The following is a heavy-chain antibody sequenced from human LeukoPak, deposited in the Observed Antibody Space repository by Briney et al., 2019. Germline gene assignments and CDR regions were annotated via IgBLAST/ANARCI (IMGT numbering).Heavy chain of an antibody. D-gene: IGHD6-19*01. J-gene: IGHJ6*03. V-gene: IGHV3-11*04. CDR3: ARDQSSGWYKVTYYYYYMDV. CDR2: ISSSGSTI. CDR1: GFTFSDYY. Sequence: PGGSLRLSCAASGFTFSDYYVSWIRQAPGKGLKWVSYISSSGSTIYYADSVKGRFTISRDNAKNSLYLQMNSLRAEDTAVYYCARDQSSGWYKVTYYYYYMDVWGKGTTVTVSS.